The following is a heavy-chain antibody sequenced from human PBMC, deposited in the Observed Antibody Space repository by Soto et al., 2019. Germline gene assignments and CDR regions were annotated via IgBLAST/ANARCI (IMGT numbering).Heavy chain of an antibody. J-gene: IGHJ4*02. Sequence: ASVKVSCKASGYTFTGYYMHWVRQAPGQGLEWMGWINPNSGGTNYAQKFQGWVTMTRDTSISTAYMELSRLRSDDTAVYYCARDLAPVRGVIMALGYWAQGTLVTVSS. CDR1: GYTFTGYY. CDR2: INPNSGGT. CDR3: ARDLAPVRGVIMALGY. D-gene: IGHD3-10*01. V-gene: IGHV1-2*04.